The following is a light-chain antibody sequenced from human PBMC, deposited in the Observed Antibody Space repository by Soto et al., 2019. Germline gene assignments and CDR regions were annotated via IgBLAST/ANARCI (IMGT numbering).Light chain of an antibody. J-gene: IGLJ1*01. CDR3: SSYTSANTYV. CDR2: DVS. CDR1: SSDVGAYNY. Sequence: QSVLTQPASVSGSPGQSITISCTGTSSDVGAYNYASWYQQYPGEAPKVIIYDVSHRPAGVSNRFSGSKSGNTASLTISGLQTQDEADYYCSSYTSANTYVFGTGTKLTVL. V-gene: IGLV2-14*01.